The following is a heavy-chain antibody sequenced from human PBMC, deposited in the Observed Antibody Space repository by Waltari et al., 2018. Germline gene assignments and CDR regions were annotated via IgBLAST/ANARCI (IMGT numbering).Heavy chain of an antibody. CDR2: INAGNGNT. CDR3: ARDGDIVVVTATDAFDI. V-gene: IGHV1-3*01. D-gene: IGHD2-21*02. J-gene: IGHJ3*02. Sequence: QVQLVQSGAEVKKPGASVKVSCTASGYTFTSYAMHWVRKAPGQRLEWMGWINAGNGNTKYSQKFQGRVTITRDTSASTAYMELSSLRSEDTAVYYCARDGDIVVVTATDAFDIWGQGTMVTVSS. CDR1: GYTFTSYA.